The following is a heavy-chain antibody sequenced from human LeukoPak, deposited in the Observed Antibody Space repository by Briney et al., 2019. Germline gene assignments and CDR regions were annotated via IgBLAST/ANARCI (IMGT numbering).Heavy chain of an antibody. V-gene: IGHV3-74*01. CDR2: INSDGSST. J-gene: IGHJ5*02. CDR3: ARGTSLYNWFDP. Sequence: PGGSLRLSCAASGFTFSSYWMHWVRQAPGKGLVWVSRINSDGSSTSYADSVKGRFTISRDNAKNTLYLQMNSLRAEDAAVYYCARGTSLYNWFDPWGQGTLVTVPS. D-gene: IGHD2-2*01. CDR1: GFTFSSYW.